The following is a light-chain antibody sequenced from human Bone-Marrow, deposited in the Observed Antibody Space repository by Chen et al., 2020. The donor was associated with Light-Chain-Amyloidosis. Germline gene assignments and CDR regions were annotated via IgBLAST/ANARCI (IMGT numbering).Light chain of an antibody. CDR2: DDS. V-gene: IGLV3-21*02. J-gene: IGLJ3*02. Sequence: SYVLTQPSSVSVAPGQTATIACGGNNIGSTSVHWYQQTPGQAPLLVVYDDSDRPSGIPERLSGSNSGNTATLTIRRGEAGDEADYYCQVWDRSRDRPVFGGGPKLTVL. CDR1: NIGSTS. CDR3: QVWDRSRDRPV.